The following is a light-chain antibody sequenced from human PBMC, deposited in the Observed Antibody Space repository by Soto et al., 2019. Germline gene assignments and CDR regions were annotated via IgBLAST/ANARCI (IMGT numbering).Light chain of an antibody. CDR3: CSYTIRNSWV. Sequence: QSALTQPASVTGSPGQSITISCTGTSSDVGGYNRVSWYQQYPGTAPKLMISEVTNRPSGVSYRFSASKSGNTASLTISGLQPEDEDDYYYCSYTIRNSWVFGGGTQLTVL. J-gene: IGLJ3*02. CDR2: EVT. CDR1: SSDVGGYNR. V-gene: IGLV2-14*01.